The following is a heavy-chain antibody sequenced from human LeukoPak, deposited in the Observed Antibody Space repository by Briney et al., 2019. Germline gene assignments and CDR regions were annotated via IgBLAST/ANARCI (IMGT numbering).Heavy chain of an antibody. CDR2: IKSKTDGGTT. J-gene: IGHJ4*02. CDR1: GFTFSNAW. D-gene: IGHD3-3*01. Sequence: PGGSLRLSCAASGFTFSNAWMSWVRQAPGKGLEWVGRIKSKTDGGTTDYAAPVKGRFTISRDDSKNTLYLQMNSLKTEDTAVYYCTTGSEYDFWSGYYNFDYWGQGTLVTVSS. V-gene: IGHV3-15*01. CDR3: TTGSEYDFWSGYYNFDY.